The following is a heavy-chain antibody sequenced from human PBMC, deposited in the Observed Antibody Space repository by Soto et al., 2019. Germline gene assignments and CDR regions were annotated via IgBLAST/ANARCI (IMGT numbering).Heavy chain of an antibody. V-gene: IGHV4-59*01. D-gene: IGHD3-16*01. CDR3: ARDAGLGVMGAFDI. CDR1: GGSISSYY. Sequence: SETLSLTCTVSGGSISSYYWSWIRQPPGKGLEWIGYIYYSGSTNYNPSLKSRVTISVDTSKNQFSLKLSSVTAADTAVYYCARDAGLGVMGAFDIWGQGTMVTVSS. J-gene: IGHJ3*02. CDR2: IYYSGST.